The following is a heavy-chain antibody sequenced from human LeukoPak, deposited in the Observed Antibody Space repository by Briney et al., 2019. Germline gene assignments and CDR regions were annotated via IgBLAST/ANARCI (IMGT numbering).Heavy chain of an antibody. J-gene: IGHJ2*01. CDR3: ARGRLSAAGFWYFDL. CDR1: GGSFSGYY. CDR2: INHSGST. D-gene: IGHD6-13*01. V-gene: IGHV4-34*01. Sequence: PSETLSLTCAVYGGSFSGYYWSWIRQPPGKGLEWIGEINHSGSTNYNPSLKSRVTISVDTSKNQFSLKLSSVTAADTAVYYCARGRLSAAGFWYFDLWGRGTLVTASS.